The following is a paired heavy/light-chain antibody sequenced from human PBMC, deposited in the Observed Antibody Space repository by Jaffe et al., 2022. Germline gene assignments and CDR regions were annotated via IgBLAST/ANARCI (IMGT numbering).Heavy chain of an antibody. CDR1: GGSFSGYY. CDR2: INHSGST. J-gene: IGHJ5*02. CDR3: ARGAFRSGYCSGGSCYSRYNWFDP. Sequence: QVQLQQWGAGLLKPSETLSLTCAVYGGSFSGYYWSWIRQPPGKGLEWIGEINHSGSTNYNPSLKSRVTISVDTSKNQFSLKLSSVTAADTAVYYCARGAFRSGYCSGGSCYSRYNWFDPWGQGTLVTVSS. V-gene: IGHV4-34*01. D-gene: IGHD2-15*01.
Light chain of an antibody. J-gene: IGKJ4*01. Sequence: EIVLTQSPGTLSLSPGERATLSCRASQSVSSSYLAWYQQKPGQAPRLLIYGASSRATGIPDRFSGSGSGTDFTLTISRLEPEDFAVYYCQQYGSSPTFGGGTKVEIK. V-gene: IGKV3-20*01. CDR2: GAS. CDR3: QQYGSSPT. CDR1: QSVSSSY.